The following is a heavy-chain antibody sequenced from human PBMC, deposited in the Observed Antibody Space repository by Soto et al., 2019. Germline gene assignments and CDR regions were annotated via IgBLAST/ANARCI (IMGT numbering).Heavy chain of an antibody. J-gene: IGHJ6*02. D-gene: IGHD3-22*01. CDR3: ARDGSGYRSRASHMDV. V-gene: IGHV1-69*01. CDR2: IIPLFGTA. CDR1: GDTFSSYA. Sequence: QVQLVQSGAEVKKPGSSVKVSCKASGDTFSSYAISWVRQAPGQGLEWMGGIIPLFGTANYAQKFQGRVTITADESTSTDYMELSSLRSEDTAVYYCARDGSGYRSRASHMDVWGQGTTVTVSS.